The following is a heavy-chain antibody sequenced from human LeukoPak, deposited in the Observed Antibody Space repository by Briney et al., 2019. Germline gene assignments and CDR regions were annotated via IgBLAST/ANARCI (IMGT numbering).Heavy chain of an antibody. CDR2: INPNSGGT. CDR1: GYTFTGYY. J-gene: IGHJ5*02. CDR3: ARARRSMRYNQIAAAGRSGGNWFDP. D-gene: IGHD6-13*01. Sequence: ASVKVSCKASGYTFTGYYMHWVRQAPGQGLEWMGWINPNSGGTNYAQKFQGRVTMTRDTSISTAYMELSSLRSEDTAVYYCARARRSMRYNQIAAAGRSGGNWFDPWGQGTLVTVSS. V-gene: IGHV1-2*02.